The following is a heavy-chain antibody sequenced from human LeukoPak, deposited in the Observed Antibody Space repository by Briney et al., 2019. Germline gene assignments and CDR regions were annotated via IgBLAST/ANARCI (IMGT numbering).Heavy chain of an antibody. CDR1: GFTFSSHA. CDR3: AKSHSSGRYFQD. J-gene: IGHJ1*01. CDR2: ISGSGGST. Sequence: PGGSLRLSCAASGFTFSSHAMSWVRQAPGKGLEWVSAISGSGGSTYYADSVKGRFTISRDNSKNTLYRQMNSLRADDTALYYCAKSHSSGRYFQDWGQGTLVTVSS. V-gene: IGHV3-23*01. D-gene: IGHD6-19*01.